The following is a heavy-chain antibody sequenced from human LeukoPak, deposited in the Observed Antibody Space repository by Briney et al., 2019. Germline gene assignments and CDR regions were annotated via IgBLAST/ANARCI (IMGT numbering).Heavy chain of an antibody. D-gene: IGHD3-22*01. CDR3: AKRGVVIRVILVGFHKEAYYFDS. V-gene: IGHV3-23*01. Sequence: GGSLRLSCAVSGITLSNYGMSWVRQAPGKGLEWVAGISGSGGRTNYADAVKGRFTISRDNAKNTLFLQMNSLRVEDTAVYFCAKRGVVIRVILVGFHKEAYYFDSWGQGALVTVSS. J-gene: IGHJ4*02. CDR2: ISGSGGRT. CDR1: GITLSNYG.